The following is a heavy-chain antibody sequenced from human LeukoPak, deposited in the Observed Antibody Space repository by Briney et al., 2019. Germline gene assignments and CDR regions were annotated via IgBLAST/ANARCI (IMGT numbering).Heavy chain of an antibody. J-gene: IGHJ4*02. Sequence: SQTLSLTCTVSGGSISSGSYYWSWIRQPAGKGLEWIGRIYTSGSTNYNPSLKSRVTISVDTSKNQFSLKLSSVTAADTAVYYCARESHSSSLELDYWGQGTLVTVSS. CDR3: ARESHSSSLELDY. CDR1: GGSISSGSYY. CDR2: IYTSGST. D-gene: IGHD6-6*01. V-gene: IGHV4-61*02.